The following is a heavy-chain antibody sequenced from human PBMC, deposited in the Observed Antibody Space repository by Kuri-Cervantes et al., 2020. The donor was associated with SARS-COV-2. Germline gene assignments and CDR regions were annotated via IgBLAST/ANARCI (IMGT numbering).Heavy chain of an antibody. Sequence: ASVKVSCKASGYTFTGYYMHWVRQAPGQGLEWMGGFDPEDGETIYAQKFQGRVTMTEDTSTDTAYMELSSLRSEDTAVYYCATAPGLPSGSINWFDPWGQGTLVTVSS. CDR1: GYTFTGYY. CDR3: ATAPGLPSGSINWFDP. V-gene: IGHV1-24*01. CDR2: FDPEDGET. J-gene: IGHJ5*02. D-gene: IGHD3-10*01.